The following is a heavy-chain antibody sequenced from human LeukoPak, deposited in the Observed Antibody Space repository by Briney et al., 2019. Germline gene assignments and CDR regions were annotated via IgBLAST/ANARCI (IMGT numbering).Heavy chain of an antibody. CDR2: IYYSGRT. CDR1: GGSISSGGYY. CDR3: AGVSGTFDY. J-gene: IGHJ4*02. D-gene: IGHD3-3*01. V-gene: IGHV4-31*01. Sequence: SETLSLTCTVSGGSISSGGYYWSRIRQYPGKGLEWIGYIYYSGRTDYNPSLKSPATISGDTSKNQFSLKLSSVTAADLAVYYCAGVSGTFDYWGQGTLVTVSS.